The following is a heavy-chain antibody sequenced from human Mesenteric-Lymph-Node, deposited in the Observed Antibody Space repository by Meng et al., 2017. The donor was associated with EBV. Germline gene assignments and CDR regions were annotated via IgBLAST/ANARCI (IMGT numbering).Heavy chain of an antibody. J-gene: IGHJ4*02. CDR3: DKDVQLGQYFNFDY. V-gene: IGHV3-30*18. Sequence: LVESVGGAARRRRSRRLSSAASEFTVSTFGKHWVRLSPVNGRECVKSMSYVGSSENYSDSEKGLITISRDNSKNTRYLQMNSLRAEDSAFYYCDKDVQLGQYFNFDYWCQGTLVTVSS. D-gene: IGHD2/OR15-2a*01. CDR2: MSYVGSSE. CDR1: EFTVSTFG.